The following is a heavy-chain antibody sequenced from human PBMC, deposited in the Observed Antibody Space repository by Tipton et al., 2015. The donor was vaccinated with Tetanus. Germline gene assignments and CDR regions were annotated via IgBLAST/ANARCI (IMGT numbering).Heavy chain of an antibody. D-gene: IGHD2-15*01. V-gene: IGHV4-39*01. CDR3: ATSGGGHCGAKCLINFFDP. CDR1: GGPIRDSDYY. J-gene: IGHJ5*02. Sequence: TLSLTCSVSGGPIRDSDYYWGWVRLPPGKGLEWIAGIYYSGNSYYNPTFQSRVTISVDTSRNQFSLRLSSVTAADTAVYYCATSGGGHCGAKCLINFFDPWGQGTLVTVSS. CDR2: IYYSGNS.